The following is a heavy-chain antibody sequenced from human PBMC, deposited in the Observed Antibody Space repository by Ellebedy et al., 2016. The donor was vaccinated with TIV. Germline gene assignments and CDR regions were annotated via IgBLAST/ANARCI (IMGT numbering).Heavy chain of an antibody. Sequence: PGGSLRLSCAASGFIFSNYAMSWVRLAPGKGLEWVSAINGGGDNTYYIDAVKGRFTISRDNSRNKLYLHLNILKDEDTAVYFCAKGVEYFGQLLHDYWGQGTLVTVSS. V-gene: IGHV3-23*01. CDR1: GFIFSNYA. D-gene: IGHD2/OR15-2a*01. CDR3: AKGVEYFGQLLHDY. CDR2: INGGGDNT. J-gene: IGHJ4*02.